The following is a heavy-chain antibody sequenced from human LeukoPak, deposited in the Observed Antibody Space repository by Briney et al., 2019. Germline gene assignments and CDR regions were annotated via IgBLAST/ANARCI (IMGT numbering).Heavy chain of an antibody. CDR1: GYTFNDYY. V-gene: IGHV1-2*02. CDR2: INPNSGGT. J-gene: IGHJ2*01. Sequence: GASVKVSCKASGYTFNDYYMHWVRQAPGQGLEWMGWINPNSGGTNSPQRFQDRVTMTRDTSISTAYMELSRLRSDDTAVYYCARDIHGGNSFTSDWYFDLWGRGTLVTVSS. D-gene: IGHD4-23*01. CDR3: ARDIHGGNSFTSDWYFDL.